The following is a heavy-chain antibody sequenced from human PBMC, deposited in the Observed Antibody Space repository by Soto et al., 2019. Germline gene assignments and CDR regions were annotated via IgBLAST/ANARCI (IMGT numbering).Heavy chain of an antibody. CDR2: INPNSGGT. CDR3: ARAGAGTSQRYFDL. D-gene: IGHD1-1*01. V-gene: IGHV1-2*04. J-gene: IGHJ2*01. CDR1: GYTFTGYY. Sequence: QVQLVQSGAEVKKPGASVKVSCKASGYTFTGYYMHWVRQAPGQGLEWMGWINPNSGGTNYAQKFQGWVTMTRDTSISTADMGLGRMRSDATAVSYCARAGAGTSQRYFDLWGRGTLVTVSS.